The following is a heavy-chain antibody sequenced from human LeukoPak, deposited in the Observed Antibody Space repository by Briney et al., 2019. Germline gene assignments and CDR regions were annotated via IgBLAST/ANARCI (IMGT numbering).Heavy chain of an antibody. V-gene: IGHV4-59*11. D-gene: IGHD3-16*01. J-gene: IGHJ4*02. CDR2: LYYSGAT. Sequence: SETLSLTCTVSGVSISSHYWSWIRQAPGKGLEWIGYLYYSGATNYKPSLTSRVTISVDTSKNQLSLTLTSVSAADTAVYYCAKVEEGDHEGGYYFDYWGQGTPVTVSS. CDR3: AKVEEGDHEGGYYFDY. CDR1: GVSISSHY.